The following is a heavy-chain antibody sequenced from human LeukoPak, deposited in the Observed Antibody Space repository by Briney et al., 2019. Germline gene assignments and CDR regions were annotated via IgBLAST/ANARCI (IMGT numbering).Heavy chain of an antibody. J-gene: IGHJ6*02. CDR1: RYTFTSYD. Sequence: ASVKVSCKASRYTFTSYDINWVRQATGQGLEWMGWMNPNSGNTGYAQKFQGRVTMTRNTSISTAYMELSSLRSEDTAVYYCAREIAAAGTPGYYYYGMDVWGQGTTVTVSS. D-gene: IGHD6-13*01. V-gene: IGHV1-8*01. CDR2: MNPNSGNT. CDR3: AREIAAAGTPGYYYYGMDV.